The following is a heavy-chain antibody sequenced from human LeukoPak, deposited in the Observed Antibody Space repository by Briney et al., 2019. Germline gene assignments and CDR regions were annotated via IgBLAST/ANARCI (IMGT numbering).Heavy chain of an antibody. J-gene: IGHJ6*02. CDR1: GGTFSSYA. Sequence: GASVKVSCKASGGTFSSYAISWVRQAPGQGLEWMGWINVYNGNTNYAQNVQGRGTMTTDTSTSTAYMELKSLRSDDTAVYYCVRDGRYVGGMDVWGQGTTVTVSS. V-gene: IGHV1-18*01. CDR2: INVYNGNT. D-gene: IGHD3-10*02. CDR3: VRDGRYVGGMDV.